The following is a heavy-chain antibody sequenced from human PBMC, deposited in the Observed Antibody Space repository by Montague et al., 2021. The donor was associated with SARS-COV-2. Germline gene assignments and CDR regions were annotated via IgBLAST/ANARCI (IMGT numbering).Heavy chain of an antibody. CDR2: IYPGDSDT. Sequence: QSGAEVTKPGESLKISCKGSGYSFPSYWIGWVRQMPGKGLEWMGIIYPGDSDTRYSPSFQGQVTISADKSISTAYLQWSSLKASDTAMYYCARRNRGYSYGSQYYYYYYGMDVWGQGTTVTVSS. D-gene: IGHD5-18*01. J-gene: IGHJ6*02. CDR1: GYSFPSYW. V-gene: IGHV5-51*01. CDR3: ARRNRGYSYGSQYYYYYYGMDV.